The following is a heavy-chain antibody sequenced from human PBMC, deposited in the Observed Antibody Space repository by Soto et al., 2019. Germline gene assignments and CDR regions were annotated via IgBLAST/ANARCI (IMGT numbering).Heavy chain of an antibody. J-gene: IGHJ4*02. CDR2: IYYSGST. D-gene: IGHD2-2*02. Sequence: SETLSLTCTVSGGSISSSSYYWGWMRQPPGKGLEWIGSIYYSGSTYYNPSLKSRVTISVDTSKNQFSLKLSSVTAADTAVYYCARQWRLYKPQTTKIDYGGQGTRVTVS. V-gene: IGHV4-39*01. CDR1: GGSISSSSYY. CDR3: ARQWRLYKPQTTKIDY.